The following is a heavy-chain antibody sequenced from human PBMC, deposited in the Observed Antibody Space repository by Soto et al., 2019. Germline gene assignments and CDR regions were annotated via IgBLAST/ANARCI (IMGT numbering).Heavy chain of an antibody. D-gene: IGHD4-17*01. Sequence: QITLKESGPTLVKPTQTLTLTCTFSGFSLTTPGAGVGWIRQPPGKALEWLALIYWNDDKRYSPSLKSRLTITKDTSKNQVVLMMTNMDPVDTATYYCAHRGYGDYPRDNWFDPWGQGGPVIVSS. CDR3: AHRGYGDYPRDNWFDP. J-gene: IGHJ5*02. V-gene: IGHV2-5*01. CDR1: GFSLTTPGAG. CDR2: IYWNDDK.